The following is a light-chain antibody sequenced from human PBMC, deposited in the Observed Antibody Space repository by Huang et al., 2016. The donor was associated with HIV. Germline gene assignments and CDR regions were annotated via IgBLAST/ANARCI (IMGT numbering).Light chain of an antibody. CDR2: AAS. V-gene: IGKV1-NL1*01. J-gene: IGKJ1*01. Sequence: DIQMTQSPSSLSASLGDRVTITCRASQGISNSLAWYQQKPGKAPKLLLYAASRLENGVPPRFSGSGSWTDYTLTISSLQPEDFATYYCQHYYSSPPTFGQGTKVEI. CDR3: QHYYSSPPT. CDR1: QGISNS.